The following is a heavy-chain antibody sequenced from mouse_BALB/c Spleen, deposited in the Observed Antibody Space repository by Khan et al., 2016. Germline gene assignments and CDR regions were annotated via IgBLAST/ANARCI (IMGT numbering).Heavy chain of an antibody. J-gene: IGHJ3*01. CDR2: ISYAGNN. Sequence: EVQLQESGPGLVKPSQSLSLTCSVTGYSITSDYYWNWIRQFPGNKLEWMGYISYAGNNNYNPSLKNRISITRDTSKNQFFLKLNSVTAEDLATYYCASEEPPWFAYWGQGTLVTVSA. V-gene: IGHV3-6*02. CDR1: GYSITSDYY. CDR3: ASEEPPWFAY.